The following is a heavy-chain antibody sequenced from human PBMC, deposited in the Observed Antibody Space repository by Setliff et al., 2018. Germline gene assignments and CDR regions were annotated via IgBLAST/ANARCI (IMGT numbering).Heavy chain of an antibody. J-gene: IGHJ5*02. D-gene: IGHD1-7*01. Sequence: ASVKVSCKASGNRFTDYNLHWVRQAPGQGLEWMGWINPDSGDTHSAQKFQGRVTMTRDTSINTAYMELSSLTSDDTAFYYCVRRGNCGMRFWFDQWGLGTLVTVSS. V-gene: IGHV1-2*02. CDR2: INPDSGDT. CDR1: GNRFTDYN. CDR3: VRRGNCGMRFWFDQ.